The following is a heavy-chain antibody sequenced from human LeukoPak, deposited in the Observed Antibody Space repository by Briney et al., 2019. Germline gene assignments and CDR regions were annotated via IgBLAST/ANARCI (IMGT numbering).Heavy chain of an antibody. CDR1: GGSFGGSQY. CDR2: TYTNGRT. J-gene: IGHJ3*02. CDR3: AAGKDVVGSPVGAFDI. V-gene: IGHV4-39*07. D-gene: IGHD2-15*01. Sequence: SETLSLTCTVSGGSFGGSQYWGWFRQAPGKGLEWIWSTYTNGRTFYNPSLASRLTTSVDTSTNQISLRLTSATVADTAVFYCAAGKDVVGSPVGAFDIWGQGTMVTVSS.